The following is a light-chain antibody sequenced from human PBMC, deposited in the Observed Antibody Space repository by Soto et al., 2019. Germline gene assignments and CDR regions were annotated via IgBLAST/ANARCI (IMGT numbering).Light chain of an antibody. Sequence: DIQMTQSPSTLSASVGDRVTITCRASQSINTWLAWYQQKPGKAPKLLISKASGLERGVPSRFSGSGSGTEFTLIISSLQPDDLATYYCQQYNTYPWTFGQGTQVEVK. V-gene: IGKV1-5*03. J-gene: IGKJ1*01. CDR3: QQYNTYPWT. CDR1: QSINTW. CDR2: KAS.